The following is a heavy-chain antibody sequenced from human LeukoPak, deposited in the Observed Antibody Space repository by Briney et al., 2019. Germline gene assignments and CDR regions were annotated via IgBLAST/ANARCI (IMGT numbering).Heavy chain of an antibody. CDR3: ARLNWDDGEVSGFDQ. CDR2: IKQDATEI. J-gene: IGHJ5*02. V-gene: IGHV3-7*01. CDR1: GFSFRNSW. D-gene: IGHD1-26*01. Sequence: GGSLRLSCAASGFSFRNSWMSWVRQAPGKGLEWVANIKQDATEIYYADSVKGRLTISRDNARKSLFLQMNILRVEDTALYYCARLNWDDGEVSGFDQWGQGIVTVSS.